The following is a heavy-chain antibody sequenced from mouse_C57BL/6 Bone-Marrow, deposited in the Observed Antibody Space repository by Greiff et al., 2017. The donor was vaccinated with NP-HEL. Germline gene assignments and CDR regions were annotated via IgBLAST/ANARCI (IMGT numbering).Heavy chain of an antibody. J-gene: IGHJ4*01. CDR2: IYPRSGNT. Sequence: VQRVESGAELARPGASVKLSCKASGYTFTSYGISWVKQRTGQGLEWIGEIYPRSGNTYYNEKFKGKATLTADKSSSPAYMELRSLTSEDSAVYFCAREVRALWLDYWGQGTSVTVSS. CDR1: GYTFTSYG. CDR3: AREVRALWLDY. D-gene: IGHD1-1*02. V-gene: IGHV1-81*01.